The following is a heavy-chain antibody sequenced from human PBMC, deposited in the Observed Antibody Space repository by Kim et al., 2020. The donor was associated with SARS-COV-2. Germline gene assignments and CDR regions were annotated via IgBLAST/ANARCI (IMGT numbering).Heavy chain of an antibody. CDR3: ARQEGGNGWYFDY. J-gene: IGHJ4*02. V-gene: IGHV5-51*01. Sequence: YSPSFQGQVTISADKSISTAYLQWSRLKASDSAMDYCARQEGGNGWYFDYWGQGTLVTVSS. D-gene: IGHD3-16*01.